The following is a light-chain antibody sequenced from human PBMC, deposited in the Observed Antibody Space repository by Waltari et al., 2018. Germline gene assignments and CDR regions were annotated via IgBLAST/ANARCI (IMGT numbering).Light chain of an antibody. CDR3: QQNSDWPRT. CDR2: STS. CDR1: QSLSNK. J-gene: IGKJ1*01. V-gene: IGKV3D-15*01. Sequence: EIVMTQSPATLSLSPGERATLSCSASQSLSNKLAWYQQKPGQAPRLLIYSTSNRATGITDRFSGSGSGTEFTLTISSLEPEDVAVYYCQQNSDWPRTFGQGTNVEIK.